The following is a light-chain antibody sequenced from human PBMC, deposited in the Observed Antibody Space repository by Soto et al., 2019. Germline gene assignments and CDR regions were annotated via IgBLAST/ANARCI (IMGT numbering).Light chain of an antibody. CDR1: SSNIGTNH. Sequence: QSVLTQPPSASETPGQRVTISCSGSSSNIGTNHVYWYQQLAGTAPKLLIHRNDQRPSGVPDRFSGSKSGTSASLAISGLRSEDEADYYCAAWDDSLSDPVFGGGTKLTVL. CDR3: AAWDDSLSDPV. V-gene: IGLV1-47*01. CDR2: RND. J-gene: IGLJ3*02.